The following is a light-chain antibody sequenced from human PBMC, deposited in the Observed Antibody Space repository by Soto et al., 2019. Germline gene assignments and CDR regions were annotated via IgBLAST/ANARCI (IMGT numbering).Light chain of an antibody. J-gene: IGKJ1*01. CDR2: GAS. V-gene: IGKV3-20*01. CDR3: QNYGASPT. CDR1: QSFSSSY. Sequence: EIVLTQSPRTLSLSPGERGTLSCRASQSFSSSYLAWYQQKPGQAPRLLIYGASSRAAGVPDRFSGSGSGTDFTLSISRLEPEDFAVYYCQNYGASPTFGQGTKVDIK.